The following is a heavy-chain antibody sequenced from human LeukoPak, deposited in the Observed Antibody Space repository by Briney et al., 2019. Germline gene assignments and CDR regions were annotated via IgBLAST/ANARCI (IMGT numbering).Heavy chain of an antibody. CDR1: GYTFTSYG. D-gene: IGHD1-26*01. Sequence: ASVKVSCKASGYTFTSYGISWVRQAPGQGLEWMGRINPNSGGTNYAQKFQGRVTMTRDTSISTAYMELSRLRSDDTAVYYCARYITVGATYQHFDYWGQGTLVTVSS. CDR2: INPNSGGT. CDR3: ARYITVGATYQHFDY. V-gene: IGHV1-2*06. J-gene: IGHJ4*02.